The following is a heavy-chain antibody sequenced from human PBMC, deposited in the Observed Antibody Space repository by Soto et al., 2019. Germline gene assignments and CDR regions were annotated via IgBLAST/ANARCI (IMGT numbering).Heavy chain of an antibody. CDR3: AREYDSSGYGYDAVDI. CDR2: ISYDGRNK. V-gene: IGHV3-30*04. Sequence: QVQLVESGGGVVQPGRSLRLSCAASGFIFSTYAMHWVRQAPGKGLEWVTFISYDGRNKYYADSVKDRFTISRDNSKNTLYLLMNSLRTEDTAVYYCAREYDSSGYGYDAVDIWGQGTMVTVSS. J-gene: IGHJ3*02. CDR1: GFIFSTYA. D-gene: IGHD3-22*01.